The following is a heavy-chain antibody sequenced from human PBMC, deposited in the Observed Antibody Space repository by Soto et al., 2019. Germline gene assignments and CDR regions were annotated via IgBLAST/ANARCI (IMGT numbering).Heavy chain of an antibody. Sequence: QVQLVESGGGVVQPGRSLRLSCAASGFTFSSYAMHWVRQAPGKGLEWVAVISYDGSNKYYADSVKGRFTISRDNSKNTLYLQMNSLRAEDTAVYYCARGQPRRDGYNWNAFDIWGQGTMVTVSS. J-gene: IGHJ3*02. CDR1: GFTFSSYA. V-gene: IGHV3-30-3*01. CDR3: ARGQPRRDGYNWNAFDI. D-gene: IGHD5-12*01. CDR2: ISYDGSNK.